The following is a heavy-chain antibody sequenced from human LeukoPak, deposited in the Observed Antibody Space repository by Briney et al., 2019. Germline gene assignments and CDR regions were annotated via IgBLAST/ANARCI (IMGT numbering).Heavy chain of an antibody. V-gene: IGHV3-48*04. CDR2: ISSSGSTI. CDR1: GFTFSSYS. Sequence: PGGSLRLSCAASGFTFSSYSMNWVRQAPGKGLEWVSYISSSGSTIYYADSVKGRFTISRDNAKNSLYLQMNSLRAEDTAVYYCARGAYSSSWYGYYGMDVWGQGTTVTVSS. CDR3: ARGAYSSSWYGYYGMDV. D-gene: IGHD6-13*01. J-gene: IGHJ6*02.